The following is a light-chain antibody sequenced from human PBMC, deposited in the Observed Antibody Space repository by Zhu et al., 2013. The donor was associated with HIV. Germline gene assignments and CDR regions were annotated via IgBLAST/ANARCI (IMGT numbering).Light chain of an antibody. Sequence: DIQMTQSPSTLSASVGDRVTITCRASQSISSWLAWYQQKPGKAPKLLIYKASSLESGVPSRFSGSGSGTDFTLTITRLEPEDFAVYYCQQYGGSPRTFGQGTNLEIK. J-gene: IGKJ2*02. CDR3: QQYGGSPRT. CDR1: QSISSW. V-gene: IGKV1-5*03. CDR2: KAS.